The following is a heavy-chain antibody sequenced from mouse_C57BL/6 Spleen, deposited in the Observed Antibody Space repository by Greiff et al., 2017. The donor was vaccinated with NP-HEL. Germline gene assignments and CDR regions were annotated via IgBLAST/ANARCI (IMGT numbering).Heavy chain of an antibody. Sequence: QVQLQQPGAELVKPGASVKMSCKASGYTFTSYWITWVKQRPGQGLEWIGDIYPGSGSTNYNEKFKSKATLTVDTSSSTAYMQLSSLTSEDSAVYYCARELSTMVTTCFDYWGQGTTLTVSS. D-gene: IGHD2-1*01. V-gene: IGHV1-55*01. CDR2: IYPGSGST. CDR1: GYTFTSYW. J-gene: IGHJ2*01. CDR3: ARELSTMVTTCFDY.